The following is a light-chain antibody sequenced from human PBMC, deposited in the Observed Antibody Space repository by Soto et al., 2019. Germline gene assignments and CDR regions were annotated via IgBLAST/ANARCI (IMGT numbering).Light chain of an antibody. V-gene: IGLV2-14*01. Sequence: QSITISCTGTSSDGGGYNYVSWYQQHPGKAPKLMIYEVSNRPSGGSTRFSGSKSGHTASLTISGLQAEDEADYYCSSYTSSSTPVFGGGPKLTVL. CDR3: SSYTSSSTPV. CDR1: SSDGGGYNY. CDR2: EVS. J-gene: IGLJ3*02.